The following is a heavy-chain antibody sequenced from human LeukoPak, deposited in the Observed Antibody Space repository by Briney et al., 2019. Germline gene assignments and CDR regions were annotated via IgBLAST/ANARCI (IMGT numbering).Heavy chain of an antibody. J-gene: IGHJ5*02. CDR1: GVSISSYY. D-gene: IGHD4-17*01. CDR2: IYYSGST. CDR3: ARKNYGDYGWFDP. V-gene: IGHV4-59*08. Sequence: SETLSLTCTVSGVSISSYYWTWIRQPPGKGLEWIGYIYYSGSTNYNPSLKSRVTISVDTSKNQFSLKLSSVTAADTAVYYCARKNYGDYGWFDPWGQGTLVTVSS.